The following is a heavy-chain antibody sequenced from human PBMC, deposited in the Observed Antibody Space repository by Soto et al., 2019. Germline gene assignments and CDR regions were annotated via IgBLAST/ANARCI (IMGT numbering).Heavy chain of an antibody. J-gene: IGHJ6*02. D-gene: IGHD3-3*01. V-gene: IGHV1-46*02. CDR2: IHPSGGGS. CDR3: AREVRMEWFSGFPDPFYYYYGMDV. Sequence: ASVKVSCKPSGYTLNTYYLHWVRQAPGQGLEWMGIIHPSGGGSTYAQKFLGRVTMTRDTSTSTVFMELSSLRSEDTAVYYCAREVRMEWFSGFPDPFYYYYGMDVWG. CDR1: GYTLNTYY.